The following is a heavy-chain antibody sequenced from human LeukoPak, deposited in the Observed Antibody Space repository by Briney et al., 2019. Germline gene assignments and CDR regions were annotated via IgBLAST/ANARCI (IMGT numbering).Heavy chain of an antibody. CDR1: GYTFTGSY. Sequence: GASVKVSCKASGYTFTGSYIHWVRQAPGQGLEWMGRINPNSGGTNYAQKFQGRVTMTRDTSISTAYMELSRLRADDTAVYYCARTPPGPIPRPPDYWGQGTLVTVSS. CDR3: ARTPPGPIPRPPDY. V-gene: IGHV1-2*06. D-gene: IGHD6-25*01. CDR2: INPNSGGT. J-gene: IGHJ4*02.